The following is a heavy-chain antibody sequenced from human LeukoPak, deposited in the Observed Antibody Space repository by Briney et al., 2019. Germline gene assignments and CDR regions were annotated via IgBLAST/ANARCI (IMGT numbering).Heavy chain of an antibody. CDR3: ARDTTIFGAEYFQH. CDR2: INPNSGGT. Sequence: ASVKVSCKASGYTFTGYYMHWVRQAPGQGLEWMGRINPNSGGTNYAQKLQGRVTMTTDTSTSTAYMELRSLRSDDTAVYYCARDTTIFGAEYFQHWGQGTLVTVSS. V-gene: IGHV1-2*06. D-gene: IGHD3-3*01. CDR1: GYTFTGYY. J-gene: IGHJ1*01.